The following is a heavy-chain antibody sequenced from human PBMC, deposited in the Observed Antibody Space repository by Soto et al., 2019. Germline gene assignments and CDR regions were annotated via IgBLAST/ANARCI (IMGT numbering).Heavy chain of an antibody. CDR3: ARDLRQWPGGFDY. Sequence: EVQLVESGGGLIQPGGSLRLSCAASGFTVSSNHMSWVRQAPGKGLEWVSVIYSGGSTDYADSVKGRFSISRDNSKNTLYLQMNSLRADDTAMYYCARDLRQWPGGFDYWGQGTLVTVSS. J-gene: IGHJ4*02. D-gene: IGHD6-19*01. CDR2: IYSGGST. CDR1: GFTVSSNH. V-gene: IGHV3-53*01.